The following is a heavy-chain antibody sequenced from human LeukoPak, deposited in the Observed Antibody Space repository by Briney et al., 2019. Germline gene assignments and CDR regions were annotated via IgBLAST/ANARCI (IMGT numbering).Heavy chain of an antibody. CDR3: ARDKREYCSGGSCYPEYYFDY. CDR2: IIPIFGTA. V-gene: IGHV1-69*05. Sequence: SSVKVSCKASGGTFSSYAISWVRQAPGQGHEWMGGIIPIFGTANYAQKFQGRVTITTDESTSTAYMELSSLRSDDTAVYYCARDKREYCSGGSCYPEYYFDYWGQGTLVTVSS. CDR1: GGTFSSYA. D-gene: IGHD2-15*01. J-gene: IGHJ4*02.